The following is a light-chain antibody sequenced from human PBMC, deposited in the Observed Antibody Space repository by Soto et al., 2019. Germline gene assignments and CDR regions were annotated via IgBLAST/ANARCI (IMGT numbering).Light chain of an antibody. CDR2: QGG. CDR3: SSYAGSSTLFV. V-gene: IGLV2-23*01. Sequence: QSVLTQPASVSGSPGQSITISCTGTSSDVGSYNLVSWYRQHPGKVPKLIIYQGGQRPSGVSSRFSGSKSGNTASLTISGLQAEDEAEYFCSSYAGSSTLFVFGTGTKVTVL. CDR1: SSDVGSYNL. J-gene: IGLJ1*01.